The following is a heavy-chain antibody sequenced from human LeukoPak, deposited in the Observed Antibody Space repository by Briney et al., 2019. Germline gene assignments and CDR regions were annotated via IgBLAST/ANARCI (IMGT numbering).Heavy chain of an antibody. Sequence: GRSLRLSCAASGFTFSSYGMNWVRQAPGKGLEWVAVISYDGSNKYYADSVKGRFTISRDNSKNTLYLQMNSLRAEDTAVYYCAKDPYGSGSYPSYWGQGTLVTVSS. V-gene: IGHV3-30*18. CDR1: GFTFSSYG. CDR3: AKDPYGSGSYPSY. CDR2: ISYDGSNK. D-gene: IGHD3-10*01. J-gene: IGHJ4*02.